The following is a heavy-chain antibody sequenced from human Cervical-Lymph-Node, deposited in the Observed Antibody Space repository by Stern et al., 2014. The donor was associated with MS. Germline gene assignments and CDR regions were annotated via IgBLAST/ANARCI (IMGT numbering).Heavy chain of an antibody. Sequence: VQLVESGAEVRKPGASVRLSCKASGYIFTSDDINWVRQASGQGLEWMGWMNPDSGDTGSEPKFRGSVTMTRDVSTSTAYIELSSLTSEDTAVYYCMKAWGHWGQGTQVTVSS. CDR2: MNPDSGDT. D-gene: IGHD7-27*01. V-gene: IGHV1-8*02. CDR3: MKAWGH. CDR1: GYIFTSDD. J-gene: IGHJ1*01.